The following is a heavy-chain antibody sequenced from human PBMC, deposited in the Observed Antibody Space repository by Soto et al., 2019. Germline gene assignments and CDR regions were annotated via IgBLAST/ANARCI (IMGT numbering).Heavy chain of an antibody. J-gene: IGHJ6*04. CDR1: GGSISSGGYY. Sequence: SETLSLTCTVSGGSISSGGYYWSWIRQHPGKGLEWIGYIYYSGSTNYNPSLKSRVTISVDTSKNQFSLKLGSVTAADTAVYYCARDARYSGYDLYSYYGMDVRGTGTNVTVSS. CDR2: IYYSGST. CDR3: ARDARYSGYDLYSYYGMDV. V-gene: IGHV4-61*08. D-gene: IGHD5-12*01.